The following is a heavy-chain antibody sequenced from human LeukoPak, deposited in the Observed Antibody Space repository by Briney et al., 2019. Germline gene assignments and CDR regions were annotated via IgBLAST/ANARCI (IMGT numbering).Heavy chain of an antibody. Sequence: GGSLRLSSAASGFTFSIYAMNWVRQAPGKGLELVSAITGSGGRTYYADSVKGRFTISRDNSKNTLYLQMNSLRAEDTAIYYCAKEYTGTFSPFPSYFDNWGQGTLVTVSS. CDR3: AKEYTGTFSPFPSYFDN. J-gene: IGHJ4*02. V-gene: IGHV3-23*01. CDR2: ITGSGGRT. D-gene: IGHD1-26*01. CDR1: GFTFSIYA.